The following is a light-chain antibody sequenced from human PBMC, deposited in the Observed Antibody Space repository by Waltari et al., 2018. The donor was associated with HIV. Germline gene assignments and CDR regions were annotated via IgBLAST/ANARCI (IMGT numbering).Light chain of an antibody. V-gene: IGKV4-1*01. Sequence: DLAMTQSPVTLTVLLGERAHIHWRNKPKMLYSANNKNYLAWYQQKSGHPPNVRFYWASTRESGVPNRFSGSGSGTDFTLTISSVQAEDVAVYYCQQYYSLPWTFGQGTKVEI. CDR2: WAS. CDR3: QQYYSLPWT. J-gene: IGKJ1*01. CDR1: PKMLYSANNKNY.